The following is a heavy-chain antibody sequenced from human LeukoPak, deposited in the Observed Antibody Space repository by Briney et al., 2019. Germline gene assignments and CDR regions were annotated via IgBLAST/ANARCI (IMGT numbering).Heavy chain of an antibody. D-gene: IGHD5-24*01. CDR1: GFTFSSYA. V-gene: IGHV3-23*01. CDR3: ARVREPRPSDAFDI. Sequence: PGGSLRLSCAASGFTFSSYAMSWVRQAPGKGLEWVPLISGSGDKTYYADSVKGRFTISRDNAKNSLYLQMNSLRAEDTAVYYCARVREPRPSDAFDIWGQGTMVTVSS. CDR2: ISGSGDKT. J-gene: IGHJ3*02.